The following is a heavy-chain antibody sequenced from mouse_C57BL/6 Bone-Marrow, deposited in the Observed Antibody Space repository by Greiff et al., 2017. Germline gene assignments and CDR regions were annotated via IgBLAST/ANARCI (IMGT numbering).Heavy chain of an antibody. V-gene: IGHV7-3*01. J-gene: IGHJ2*01. CDR2: IRNKANGYTT. CDR3: ASLSTMVTTGYYFDY. CDR1: GFTFTDYY. Sequence: DVMLVESGGGLVQPGGSLSLSCAASGFTFTDYYMSWVRQPPGKAREWLGFIRNKANGYTTEYSASVKGRFTISRDNSQSILYLQMNALRAEDSATYYCASLSTMVTTGYYFDYWGQGTTLTVSS. D-gene: IGHD2-2*01.